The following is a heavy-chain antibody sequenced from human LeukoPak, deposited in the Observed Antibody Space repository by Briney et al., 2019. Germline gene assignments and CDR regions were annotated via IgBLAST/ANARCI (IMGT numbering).Heavy chain of an antibody. D-gene: IGHD6-13*01. CDR1: GGSINDYY. V-gene: IGHV4-4*07. J-gene: IGHJ5*02. Sequence: SETLSLTCTVSGGSINDYYWSWIRQPAAKGLECIGRIYNRQSINYKPSLKSRITMSIDTTKTQFSLQLNSVTAADTAVYYCAGDRSSSYPRDWFDPWGQGALVIVSS. CDR2: IYNRQSI. CDR3: AGDRSSSYPRDWFDP.